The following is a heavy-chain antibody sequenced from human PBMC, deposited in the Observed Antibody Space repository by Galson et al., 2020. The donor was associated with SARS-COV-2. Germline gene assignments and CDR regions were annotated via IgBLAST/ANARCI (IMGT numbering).Heavy chain of an antibody. CDR1: AGSITSSPSS. J-gene: IGHJ3*01. CDR3: ARHMSGVTVTSDFHL. Sequence: SATLSLTCTVSAGSITSSPSSWGWIRQPPGQGPEWVARVYYIGSTYHNPSLKSRVTISVDTSKNQLSLTLSSVTAADTALYYCARHMSGVTVTSDFHLWGQGTLGSVSS. CDR2: VYYIGST. V-gene: IGHV4-39*01. D-gene: IGHD4-17*01.